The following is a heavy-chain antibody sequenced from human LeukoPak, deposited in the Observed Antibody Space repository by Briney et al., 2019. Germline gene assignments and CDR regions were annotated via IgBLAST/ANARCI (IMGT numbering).Heavy chain of an antibody. D-gene: IGHD2-2*01. Sequence: GGSLRLSCAASGFTFSSYSMNWVRQAPGKGLEWVSSISSSSSYIYYADSVKGRFTISRDNAKNSLYLQMNSLRAEDTAVYYCARDGIIVVPAAMEGDAFDIWGQGTMVTVSS. V-gene: IGHV3-21*01. CDR3: ARDGIIVVPAAMEGDAFDI. J-gene: IGHJ3*02. CDR2: ISSSSSYI. CDR1: GFTFSSYS.